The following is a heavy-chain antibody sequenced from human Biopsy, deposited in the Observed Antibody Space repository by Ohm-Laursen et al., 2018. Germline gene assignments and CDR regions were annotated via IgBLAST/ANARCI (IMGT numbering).Heavy chain of an antibody. V-gene: IGHV1-18*01. CDR2: INTENGNT. CDR3: ARGGTLVVVPTAVLHSFDI. Sequence: GASVKVSCKASGYTFTSYGISWVRQAPGQGLEWMGWINTENGNTIYAQNLQGRVTMTTDTSTSTAYMELRSLRSDDTAVYYCARGGTLVVVPTAVLHSFDIWGQGTMVTVSS. J-gene: IGHJ3*02. D-gene: IGHD2-2*01. CDR1: GYTFTSYG.